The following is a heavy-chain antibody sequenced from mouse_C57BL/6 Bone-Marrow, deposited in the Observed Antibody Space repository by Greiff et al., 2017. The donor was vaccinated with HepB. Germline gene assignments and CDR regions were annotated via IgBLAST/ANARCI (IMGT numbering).Heavy chain of an antibody. V-gene: IGHV1-55*01. J-gene: IGHJ3*01. CDR3: ARSPYYSNLSWFAY. Sequence: VQLQQPGAELVKPGASVKMSCQASGYTFTSYWITWVKQRPGQGLEWIGDIYPGSGSTNYNEKFKSKATLTVDTSSSTAYMQLSSLTSEDSAVYYCARSPYYSNLSWFAYWGQGTLDTVSA. CDR1: GYTFTSYW. D-gene: IGHD2-5*01. CDR2: IYPGSGST.